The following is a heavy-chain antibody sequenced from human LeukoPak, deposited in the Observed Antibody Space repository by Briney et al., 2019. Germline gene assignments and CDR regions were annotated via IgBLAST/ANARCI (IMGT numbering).Heavy chain of an antibody. V-gene: IGHV3-30*04. Sequence: PGGSLRLSCAASRFTFSSYAMHWVRQAPGKGLEWVAVISYDGSNKYYADSVKGRFTISRDNSKSTLYLQMNSLRAEDTAVYYCAKAWEWLRLGILPDYWGQGTLVTVSS. CDR1: RFTFSSYA. CDR2: ISYDGSNK. CDR3: AKAWEWLRLGILPDY. J-gene: IGHJ4*02. D-gene: IGHD5-12*01.